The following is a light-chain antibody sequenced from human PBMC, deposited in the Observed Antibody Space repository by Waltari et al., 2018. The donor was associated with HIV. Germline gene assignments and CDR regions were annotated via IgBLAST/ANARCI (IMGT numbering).Light chain of an antibody. CDR2: EGT. CDR1: SSDVGRYKF. CDR3: CSYAGNNTLV. Sequence: QSALTKPASVSGSPGQPITIPCTGTSSDVGRYKFLPWYQQHPGKAPNFMIYEGTKRPSGVSNRFSGSKSGNTASLTISGLQADDEADYHCCSYAGNNTLVFGGGTKLTVI. J-gene: IGLJ3*02. V-gene: IGLV2-23*01.